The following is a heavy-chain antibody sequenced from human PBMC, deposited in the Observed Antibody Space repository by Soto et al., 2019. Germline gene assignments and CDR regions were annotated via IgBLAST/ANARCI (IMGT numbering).Heavy chain of an antibody. CDR3: ARGNSGWLYY. V-gene: IGHV4-31*03. CDR2: IYYSGRT. CDR1: GGSISSGGYY. J-gene: IGHJ4*02. D-gene: IGHD6-19*01. Sequence: QVQLQESGPGLVNPSQTLSLTCTVAGGSISSGGYYWSWIRQHPGKGLEWIGYIYYSGRTYYNPTGKSRVSIAVDTYKSQFTLNLSSVTAADTAVYYCARGNSGWLYYWGQGTLFTVSS.